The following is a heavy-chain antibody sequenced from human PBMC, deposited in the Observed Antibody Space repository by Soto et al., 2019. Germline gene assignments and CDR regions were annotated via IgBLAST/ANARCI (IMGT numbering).Heavy chain of an antibody. J-gene: IGHJ6*02. CDR2: ISYDGSNK. CDR1: GFTFSSYA. V-gene: IGHV3-30-3*01. D-gene: IGHD3-10*01. CDR3: ARAPMVRGVIGYYYGMDV. Sequence: GGSLRLSCAASGFTFSSYAMHWVRQAPGKGLEWVAVISYDGSNKYYADSVKGRFTISRDNSKNTLYLQMNSLRAEDTAVYYCARAPMVRGVIGYYYGMDVWGQGTTVTVSS.